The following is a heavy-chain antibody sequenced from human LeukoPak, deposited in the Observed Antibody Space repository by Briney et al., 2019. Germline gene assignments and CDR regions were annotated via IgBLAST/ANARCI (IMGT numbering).Heavy chain of an antibody. D-gene: IGHD6-13*01. CDR3: ARDRLYSSSWYSGAFDI. V-gene: IGHV3-48*01. Sequence: GGSLRLSCAASGFTFSSYSMNWVRQAPGKGLEWVSYISSSSSTIYYADSVKGRFTISRDNAKNSLYLQMNSLRAEDTAVYYCARDRLYSSSWYSGAFDIWGQGTMVTVSS. CDR2: ISSSSSTI. CDR1: GFTFSSYS. J-gene: IGHJ3*02.